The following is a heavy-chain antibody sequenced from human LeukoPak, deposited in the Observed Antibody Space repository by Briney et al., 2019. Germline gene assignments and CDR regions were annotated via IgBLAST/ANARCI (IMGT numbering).Heavy chain of an antibody. CDR2: PYNGGSS. V-gene: IGHV4-59*08. CDR1: GGSISSYY. D-gene: IGHD6-19*01. Sequence: SETLSLTCSVSGGSISSYYWSWIRQPPGRGLEWIGYPYNGGSSNYNPSLKSRVTISVDTSKNQFSLNLSSVTAADTAVYYCARRAYSSGCYWFDPWGQGTLVTVPS. CDR3: ARRAYSSGCYWFDP. J-gene: IGHJ5*02.